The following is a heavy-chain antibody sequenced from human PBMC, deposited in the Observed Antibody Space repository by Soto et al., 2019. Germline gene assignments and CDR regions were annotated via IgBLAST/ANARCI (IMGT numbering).Heavy chain of an antibody. J-gene: IGHJ4*02. CDR1: GFSLDSTAGG. V-gene: IGHV2-5*02. CDR3: AHFKLGGTFVRGVKFES. CDR2: IYWDGDR. D-gene: IGHD3-10*01. Sequence: QITLNESGPTLVKPMQPLTLTCNFSGFSLDSTAGGVGWLRQPPGKALECLALIYWDGDRRYNPSLTNMVIITKNTSKNQLVLTMTDMAAAATGKYFCAHFKLGGTFVRGVKFESWGQGALVTVSS.